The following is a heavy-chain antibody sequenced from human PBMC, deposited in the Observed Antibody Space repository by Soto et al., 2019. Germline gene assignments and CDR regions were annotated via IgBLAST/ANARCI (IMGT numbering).Heavy chain of an antibody. CDR3: AGACSRGKGPWREK. D-gene: IGHD1-26*01. CDR1: GFTFIKYA. CDR2: RSGSGGST. V-gene: IGHV3-23*01. Sequence: GGSLRLPCVASGFTFIKYAMSWVRQAPGKGLQWVSGRSGSGGSTSSADSVMGRFAIPRDNSRSTLYLKINSLCDGDPSIYSCAGACSRGKGPWREKWGRGTLVAVAS. J-gene: IGHJ1*01.